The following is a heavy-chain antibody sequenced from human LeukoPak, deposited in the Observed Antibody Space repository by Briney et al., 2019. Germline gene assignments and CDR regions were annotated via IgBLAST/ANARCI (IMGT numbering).Heavy chain of an antibody. CDR2: ISYDGSNK. J-gene: IGHJ4*02. V-gene: IGHV3-30*18. CDR1: GFTFSSYG. Sequence: GRSLRLSCAASGFTFSSYGMHWVRQAPGKGLEWVAVISYDGSNKYYADSVKGRFTISRDNSKNTLYLQMNSLRAEDAAIYYCAKSYSGSYRAPLDYWGQGTLVTVSS. CDR3: AKSYSGSYRAPLDY. D-gene: IGHD1-26*01.